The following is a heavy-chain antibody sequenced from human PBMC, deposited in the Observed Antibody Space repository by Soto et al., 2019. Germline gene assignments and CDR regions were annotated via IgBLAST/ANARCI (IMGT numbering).Heavy chain of an antibody. D-gene: IGHD1-26*01. Sequence: SVKVSCKASGGTFSSYAISWVRQAPGQGLEWMGGIIPIFGTANYAQKFQGRVTITADESTSTAYMELSSLRSEDTAVYYCAREDEARGSYFLSEYYYYGMDVWGQGTTVTVS. CDR2: IIPIFGTA. J-gene: IGHJ6*01. CDR3: AREDEARGSYFLSEYYYYGMDV. V-gene: IGHV1-69*13. CDR1: GGTFSSYA.